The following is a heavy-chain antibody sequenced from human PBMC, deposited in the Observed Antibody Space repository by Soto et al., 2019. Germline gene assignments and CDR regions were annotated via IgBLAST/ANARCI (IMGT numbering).Heavy chain of an antibody. Sequence: PGESLKITCQGSGYSFTNYWIGWVRQMPGTGLEWLGIIYPGNSNTRYSPPFEGQVTMSADQSINTAYLQWSSLRASDTAIYFCARPSDVGLASSFEYWGQGTQVIVSS. CDR1: GYSFTNYW. CDR2: IYPGNSNT. V-gene: IGHV5-51*01. J-gene: IGHJ4*02. CDR3: ARPSDVGLASSFEY.